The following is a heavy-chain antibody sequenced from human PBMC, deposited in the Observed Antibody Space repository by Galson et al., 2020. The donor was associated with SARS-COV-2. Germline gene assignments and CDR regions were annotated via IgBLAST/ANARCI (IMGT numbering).Heavy chain of an antibody. Sequence: TGGSLRLSCAASGFTFSSYAMSWVRQAPGKGLEWVSAISRSGGSTNYADSVKGRFTISRDNSKNTLYLQMNSLRAEDTAVYYCAKVSPPRGIVVEPAAGYYFDYWGQGTLVTVSS. J-gene: IGHJ4*02. D-gene: IGHD2-2*01. CDR3: AKVSPPRGIVVEPAAGYYFDY. V-gene: IGHV3-23*01. CDR1: GFTFSSYA. CDR2: ISRSGGST.